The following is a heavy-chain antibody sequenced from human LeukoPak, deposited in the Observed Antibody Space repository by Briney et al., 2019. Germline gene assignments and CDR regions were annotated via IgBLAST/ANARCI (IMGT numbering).Heavy chain of an antibody. V-gene: IGHV3-30*02. CDR2: IRYDGSNK. CDR1: GFTFSSYW. CDR3: AKDAAYYYGSGSYYNFDY. D-gene: IGHD3-10*01. Sequence: GGSLRLSCAASGFTFSSYWMSWVRQAPGKGLEWVAFIRYDGSNKYYADSVKGRFTISRDNSKNTLYLQMNSLRAEDTAVYYCAKDAAYYYGSGSYYNFDYWGQGTLVTVSS. J-gene: IGHJ4*02.